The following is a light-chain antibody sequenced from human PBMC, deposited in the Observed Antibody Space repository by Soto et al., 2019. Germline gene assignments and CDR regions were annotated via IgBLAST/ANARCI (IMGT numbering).Light chain of an antibody. CDR3: SSYAGSNIVV. CDR1: SSDVGGYNY. CDR2: KVS. V-gene: IGLV2-8*01. J-gene: IGLJ2*01. Sequence: QSVLTQPPSASGSPGQSVTISCTGTSSDVGGYNYVSWYQQHPGKAPKLMIYKVSKRPSGVPDRFSGSKSGNTASLTVSGLQAEDEADYYCSSYAGSNIVVFGGGTKLTVL.